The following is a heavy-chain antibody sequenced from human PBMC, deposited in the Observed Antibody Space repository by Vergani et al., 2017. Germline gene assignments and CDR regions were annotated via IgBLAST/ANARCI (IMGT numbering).Heavy chain of an antibody. D-gene: IGHD6-13*01. CDR1: GFTFDDYA. CDR2: ISWNSGSI. Sequence: EVQLVESGGGLVQPGRSLRLSCAASGFTFDDYAMHWVRQAPGKGLEWVSGISWNSGSIGYADSVKGRFTISRDNAKNSLYLQMNSLRAEDTALYYCAKAGDSSSWEGGVYYFDYWGQGTLVTVSS. V-gene: IGHV3-9*01. J-gene: IGHJ4*02. CDR3: AKAGDSSSWEGGVYYFDY.